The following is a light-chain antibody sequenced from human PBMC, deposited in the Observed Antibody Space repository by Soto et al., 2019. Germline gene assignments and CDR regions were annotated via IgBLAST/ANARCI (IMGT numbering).Light chain of an antibody. V-gene: IGKV1-39*01. CDR3: QQSYNTPLT. CDR1: QTIGTY. J-gene: IGKJ1*01. Sequence: IEVTQSPSSLAASVGDRVTITFLASQTIGTYVNWYRQKSGAAPELLIYDASTLQSGVPSRFRGGASGTDFTLTISSLQPDDFATYYCQQSYNTPLTFGQGTKVDIK. CDR2: DAS.